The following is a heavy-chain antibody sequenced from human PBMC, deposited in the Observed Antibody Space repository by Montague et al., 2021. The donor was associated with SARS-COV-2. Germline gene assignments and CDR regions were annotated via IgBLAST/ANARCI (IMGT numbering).Heavy chain of an antibody. CDR1: GGSISGYY. CDR2: IFYSGGT. J-gene: IGHJ4*02. CDR3: ARGGSRRNDDDGSGCFDY. D-gene: IGHD3-22*01. V-gene: IGHV4-59*01. Sequence: SETLSLTCSVSGGSISGYYWSWIRQPPGKGLGWIGYIFYSGGTNYNPSLKSRVTISVDTSKNQFSLQLSSVTAADTAMYYCARGGSRRNDDDGSGCFDYWGQGALVTVSS.